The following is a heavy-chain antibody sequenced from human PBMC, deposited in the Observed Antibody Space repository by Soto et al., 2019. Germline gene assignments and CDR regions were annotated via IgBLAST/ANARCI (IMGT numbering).Heavy chain of an antibody. D-gene: IGHD2-2*03. CDR3: AILDRHDPYSAY. CDR2: IYYSGST. V-gene: IGHV4-59*08. J-gene: IGHJ4*01. CDR1: GGSISSHY. Sequence: SETLSLTCTVSGGSISSHYWSWIRQPPGQGLEWIGYIYYSGSTNYNPSLKSRVTISVDTSKSQFSLRLSSVTAADTAVYFCAILDRHDPYSAYCPHAALVPV.